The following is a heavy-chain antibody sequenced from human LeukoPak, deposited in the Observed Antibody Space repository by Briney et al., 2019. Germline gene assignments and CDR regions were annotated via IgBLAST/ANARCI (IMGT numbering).Heavy chain of an antibody. J-gene: IGHJ4*02. CDR3: AREMDSGLLDY. D-gene: IGHD6-19*01. CDR2: IKQDGSEK. Sequence: GGSLRLSCAASGFTFSNYWMSWVRQAPGKGLEWVANIKQDGSEKYYVDSVKGRFTISRDNAKNSLYLQTNSLRAEDTAVYYCAREMDSGLLDYWGQGTLVTVSS. CDR1: GFTFSNYW. V-gene: IGHV3-7*01.